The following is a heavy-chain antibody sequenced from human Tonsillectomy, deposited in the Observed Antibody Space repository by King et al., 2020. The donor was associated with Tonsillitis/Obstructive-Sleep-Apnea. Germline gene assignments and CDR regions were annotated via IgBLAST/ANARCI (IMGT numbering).Heavy chain of an antibody. D-gene: IGHD1-26*01. CDR1: GGSFSGYY. Sequence: VQLQQWGAGLLKPSETLSLTCAVYGGSFSGYYWSWIRQPPGKGLEWIGKINHSGSTNYNPSLKSRVTISEDTSKNQFSLKLSSVTAADTAVYYCARGGASEGGSGRGGYYYYMDVWGKGTTVTVSS. V-gene: IGHV4-34*01. J-gene: IGHJ6*03. CDR2: INHSGST. CDR3: ARGGASEGGSGRGGYYYYMDV.